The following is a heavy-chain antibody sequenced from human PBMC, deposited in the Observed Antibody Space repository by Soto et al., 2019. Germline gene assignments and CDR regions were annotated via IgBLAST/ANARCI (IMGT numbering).Heavy chain of an antibody. D-gene: IGHD2-2*01. V-gene: IGHV1-18*04. J-gene: IGHJ6*02. Sequence: ASVKVSFKASGYTFTDYGISWVRQAPGQGLEWMGWISAYNDNTKYAQKLQGRVTMTTDTSTSTVYMELRSLRSDDTAVYYCAREDCSGTRCYGPDVWGQGTTVTVTS. CDR1: GYTFTDYG. CDR2: ISAYNDNT. CDR3: AREDCSGTRCYGPDV.